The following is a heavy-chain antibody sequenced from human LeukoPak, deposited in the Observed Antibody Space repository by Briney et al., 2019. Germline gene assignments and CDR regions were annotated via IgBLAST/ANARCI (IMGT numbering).Heavy chain of an antibody. Sequence: GGSLRLSCAASGFTFSDYYMSWIRQAPGKGLEWVSDISISETTMYYADSVKGRFTTSRDNAKNTLYLQMNSLRAEDTAIYYCARLISRYSSGWNLGGYGYWGQGTLVTVSS. CDR1: GFTFSDYY. D-gene: IGHD6-19*01. J-gene: IGHJ4*02. CDR2: ISISETTM. V-gene: IGHV3-11*01. CDR3: ARLISRYSSGWNLGGYGY.